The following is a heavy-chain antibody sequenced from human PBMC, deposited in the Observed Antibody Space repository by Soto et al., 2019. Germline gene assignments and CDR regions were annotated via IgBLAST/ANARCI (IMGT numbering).Heavy chain of an antibody. CDR1: GYTFTSYG. CDR2: ISAYNGNT. D-gene: IGHD6-19*01. Sequence: QVQLVQSGAEVKKPGASVKVSCKASGYTFTSYGISWVRQAPGQGLEWMGWISAYNGNTNYAQKLQGRVTMTTDTSTSTAYMELTSLRSDDTAVYYCAREPPTQYSSGWYPQVDYWGQGTLVTVSS. J-gene: IGHJ4*02. CDR3: AREPPTQYSSGWYPQVDY. V-gene: IGHV1-18*01.